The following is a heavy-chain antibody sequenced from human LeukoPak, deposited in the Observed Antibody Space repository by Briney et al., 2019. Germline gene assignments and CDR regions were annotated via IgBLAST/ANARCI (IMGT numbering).Heavy chain of an antibody. V-gene: IGHV3-72*01. CDR3: ARIGHDLYQTFDF. CDR2: SRNKANSYTT. CDR1: GFTFSDHY. Sequence: GGSLRLSCAVSGFTFSDHYMDWVRQAPGKGLEWVGRSRNKANSYTTEYAASVKGRFTISRDDSRNSLYLQMNSLRAEDTAVYYCARIGHDLYQTFDFWGNGNLITVSS. D-gene: IGHD2-2*01. J-gene: IGHJ4*01.